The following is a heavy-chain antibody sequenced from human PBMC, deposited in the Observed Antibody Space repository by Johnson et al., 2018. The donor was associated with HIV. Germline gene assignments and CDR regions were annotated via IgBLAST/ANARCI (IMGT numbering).Heavy chain of an antibody. CDR2: ISDNGSNK. Sequence: QVQLVESGGGVVRPGRSLRLSCAGSGFTFNTFGSYDMHWVRQAPGKGLEWVAVISDNGSNKKYASFVRGRFTISRDNSNDTMYLQMNSLRTEDTALYFCARDAKLPLPSGTIFYAFDIWGHGTLVTVSS. CDR3: ARDAKLPLPSGTIFYAFDI. V-gene: IGHV3-30*03. CDR1: GFTFNTFGSYD. D-gene: IGHD2/OR15-2a*01. J-gene: IGHJ3*02.